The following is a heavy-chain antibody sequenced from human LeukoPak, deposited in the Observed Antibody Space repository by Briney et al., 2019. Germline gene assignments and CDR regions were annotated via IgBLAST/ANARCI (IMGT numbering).Heavy chain of an antibody. CDR3: ARAGGNPGCYDY. CDR2: TFYRSQWYS. CDR1: GDSVSSNSAA. Sequence: SQTLSLTCAISGDSVSSNSAAWNWIRQSPSRGLEWLARTFYRSQWYSDYAVSVKSRITINPDTSKNQFSLQLNSVTPEDTAVYYCARAGGNPGCYDYWGQGTLVTVSS. V-gene: IGHV6-1*01. J-gene: IGHJ4*02. D-gene: IGHD1-26*01.